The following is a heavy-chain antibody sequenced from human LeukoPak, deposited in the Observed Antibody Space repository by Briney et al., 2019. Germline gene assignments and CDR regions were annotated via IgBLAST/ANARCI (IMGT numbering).Heavy chain of an antibody. Sequence: GGSLRLSCAASGFTFSSHSMNWVRQAPGKGLEWVSSISSSSSYIYYADSVKGRFTISRDNAKNSLYLQMNSLRAEDTAVYYCARVGSLNDAFDIWGQGTMVTVSS. D-gene: IGHD2-15*01. CDR2: ISSSSSYI. CDR1: GFTFSSHS. CDR3: ARVGSLNDAFDI. V-gene: IGHV3-21*01. J-gene: IGHJ3*02.